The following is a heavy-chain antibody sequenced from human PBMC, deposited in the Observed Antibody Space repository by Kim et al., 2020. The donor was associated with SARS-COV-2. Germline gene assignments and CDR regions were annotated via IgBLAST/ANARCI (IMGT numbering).Heavy chain of an antibody. CDR3: ARVRETDDAFDI. J-gene: IGHJ3*02. CDR2: IDPSDSYT. CDR1: GYSFTSYW. Sequence: GESLKISCKGSGYSFTSYWITWVRQKPGKGLEWMGRIDPSDSYTKYSPSFQGHVTISADKSISTAYLQWSSLKASDIAMYYCARVRETDDAFDIWGQGTMVTVSS. V-gene: IGHV5-10-1*01.